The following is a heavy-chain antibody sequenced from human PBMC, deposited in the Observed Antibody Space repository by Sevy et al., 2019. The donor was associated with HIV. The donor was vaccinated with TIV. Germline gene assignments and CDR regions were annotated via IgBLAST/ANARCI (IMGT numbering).Heavy chain of an antibody. Sequence: ASVKDSCKVSGSTLTRLAIHWVRQAPGKGPEWMGSFVPEDGETIYSQKFQGRVTMTEATSPDPGYMELSSLRSEDTAVYYCATTKDYYDSSGSPLDDWCQGTLVTFSS. CDR3: ATTKDYYDSSGSPLDD. CDR2: FVPEDGET. V-gene: IGHV1-24*01. D-gene: IGHD3-22*01. CDR1: GSTLTRLA. J-gene: IGHJ4*02.